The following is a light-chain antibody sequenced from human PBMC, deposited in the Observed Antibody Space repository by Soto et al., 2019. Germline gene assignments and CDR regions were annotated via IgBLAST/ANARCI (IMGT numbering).Light chain of an antibody. J-gene: IGKJ1*01. V-gene: IGKV3-15*01. CDR3: QQYDNWPPWT. CDR1: QSLSSN. CDR2: GAS. Sequence: EIVMTQSPVTLSVSPGERATLSCRASQSLSSNLAWYQQKPGQAPRLLIYGASTRATGIPARFSGSGSGTEFTLTISSLQSEDFAVYYCQQYDNWPPWTFGQGTRVEI.